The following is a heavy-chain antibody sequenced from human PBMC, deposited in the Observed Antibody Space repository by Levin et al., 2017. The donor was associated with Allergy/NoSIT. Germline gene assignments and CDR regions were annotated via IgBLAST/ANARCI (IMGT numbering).Heavy chain of an antibody. CDR1: GFSISTSGVG. D-gene: IGHD3-10*01. J-gene: IGHJ3*02. CDR3: VHRPPYGSGSYDAFDI. Sequence: SGPTLVKPTQTLTLTCTFSGFSISTSGVGVGWIRQPPGKALEWLTLIYWDDDKRYSPSLKRRLTITKDTSKNQVVLTVTNMDPVDTGTYYCVHRPPYGSGSYDAFDIWGQGTMVTVSS. CDR2: IYWDDDK. V-gene: IGHV2-5*02.